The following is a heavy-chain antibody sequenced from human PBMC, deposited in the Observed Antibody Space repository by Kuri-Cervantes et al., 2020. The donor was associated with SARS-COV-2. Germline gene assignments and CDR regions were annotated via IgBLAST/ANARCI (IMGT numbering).Heavy chain of an antibody. D-gene: IGHD3-16*01. Sequence: GGSLRLSCVGTGFTFSDYQMNWVRQAPGKGLEWVSFIGLSVSDLTYADSVKGRFTTSRDNAKNSVFLQMSSLRVEDTAIYSCARYVPGLVDFDHWGQGTLVTVSS. J-gene: IGHJ4*02. CDR1: GFTFSDYQ. CDR2: IGLSVSDL. V-gene: IGHV3-48*03. CDR3: ARYVPGLVDFDH.